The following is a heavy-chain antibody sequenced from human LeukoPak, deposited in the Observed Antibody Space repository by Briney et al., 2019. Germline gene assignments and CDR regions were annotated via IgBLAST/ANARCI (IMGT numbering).Heavy chain of an antibody. D-gene: IGHD5-18*01. CDR2: IYYSGST. V-gene: IGHV4-59*01. CDR3: ARDDTAMVPDY. Sequence: PSETLSLTCTVSGGSISSYYWSWIRQPPGKGLEWIGYIYYSGSTNYSPSLKSRVTISVDTSKNQFSLKLSSVTAADTAVYYCARDDTAMVPDYWGQGTLVTVSS. J-gene: IGHJ4*02. CDR1: GGSISSYY.